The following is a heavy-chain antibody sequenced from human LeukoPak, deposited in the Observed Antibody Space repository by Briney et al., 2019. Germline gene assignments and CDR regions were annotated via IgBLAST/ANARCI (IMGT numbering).Heavy chain of an antibody. Sequence: GGSLRLSCAASGFTFSSYWMSWVRQAPGKGLEWVANIKEDGSEKYYVASVKGRFTISRDNAKNSLYLQMNSLRAEDTAVYYCARAAAAGSRYYFYYYMDVWGKGTTVTVSS. J-gene: IGHJ6*03. CDR1: GFTFSSYW. CDR3: ARAAAAGSRYYFYYYMDV. CDR2: IKEDGSEK. V-gene: IGHV3-7*01. D-gene: IGHD6-13*01.